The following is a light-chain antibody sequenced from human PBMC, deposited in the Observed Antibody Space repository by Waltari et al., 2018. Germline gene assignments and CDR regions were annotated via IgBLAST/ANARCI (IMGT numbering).Light chain of an antibody. CDR1: SSNVGGYKY. CDR2: EVS. Sequence: QSALTQPPSASGSPRQSVTISCTVTSSNVGGYKYVSWSQQHPGKAPKLMIYEVSRRTYVVPERCSGSKAGKPVSPTVSGIQAEDEADYYCSSYAGSHNLVFGGGTKLTVL. V-gene: IGLV2-8*01. J-gene: IGLJ3*02. CDR3: SSYAGSHNLV.